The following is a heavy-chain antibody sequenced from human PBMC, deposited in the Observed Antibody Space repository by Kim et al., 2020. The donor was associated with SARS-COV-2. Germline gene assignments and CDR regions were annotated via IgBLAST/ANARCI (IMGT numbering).Heavy chain of an antibody. CDR3: ARDPWLDAFDI. V-gene: IGHV1-18*01. J-gene: IGHJ3*02. Sequence: NYAQRLQGRVTMTTDPSTSTAYMELRSLRSDDTAVYYCARDPWLDAFDIWGQGTMVTVSS. D-gene: IGHD5-12*01.